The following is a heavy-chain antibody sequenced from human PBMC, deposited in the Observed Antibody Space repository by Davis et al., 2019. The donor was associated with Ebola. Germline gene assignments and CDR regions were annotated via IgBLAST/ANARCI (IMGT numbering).Heavy chain of an antibody. J-gene: IGHJ2*01. V-gene: IGHV3-15*01. Sequence: GESLKISCVASGITLNNAWMSWVRQAPGKGLEWVGRIKSKTDGGTTDYAAPVKGRFAMSRDDSKNTLYLQMDSLKIEDTAVYYCTTLSTVTTMYFDLWGRGTLVTVSS. D-gene: IGHD4-17*01. CDR3: TTLSTVTTMYFDL. CDR1: GITLNNAW. CDR2: IKSKTDGGTT.